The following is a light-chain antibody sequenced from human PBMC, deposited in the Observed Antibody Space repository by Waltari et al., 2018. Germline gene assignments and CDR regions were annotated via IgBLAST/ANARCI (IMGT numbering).Light chain of an antibody. CDR3: LQDYFYPRT. J-gene: IGKJ2*01. CDR2: AAS. Sequence: AIQMTQSPSSLPASVGDRVPITCRASQDIRSDLGWYQQKPGKAPKLLIYAASTLQSGVPSRFSGSGSGTDFTLTISSLQPEDFATYYCLQDYFYPRTFGQGTKLEIE. CDR1: QDIRSD. V-gene: IGKV1-6*01.